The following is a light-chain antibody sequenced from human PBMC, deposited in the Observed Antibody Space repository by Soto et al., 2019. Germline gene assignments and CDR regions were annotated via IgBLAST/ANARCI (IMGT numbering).Light chain of an antibody. Sequence: EIVFTQSPATLSLSPGERATLPCRASQSVSTYLAWYQQKPGQAPRLLIYDASNRATGIPARFSGSGSGTDFTLTIGSLEPEDFAVYYCQQRSDWPLTFGQGTRLEIK. V-gene: IGKV3-11*01. CDR2: DAS. J-gene: IGKJ5*01. CDR3: QQRSDWPLT. CDR1: QSVSTY.